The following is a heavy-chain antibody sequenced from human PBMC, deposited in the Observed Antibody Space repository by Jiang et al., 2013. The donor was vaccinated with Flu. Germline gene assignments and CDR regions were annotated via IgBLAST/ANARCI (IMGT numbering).Heavy chain of an antibody. CDR2: TYSRSKWYH. CDR3: ARETGGLQGYFDL. J-gene: IGHJ4*02. V-gene: IGHV6-1*01. Sequence: SQTLSLTCVISGDSVSSNDATWNWIRQSPSRGLEWLGRTYSRSKWYHDYAKSVESRITINPDTAKNQFSLRLNSATPDDAAVYYCARETGGLQGYFDLWGRGTLVTVSS. D-gene: IGHD7-27*01. CDR1: GDSVSSNDAT.